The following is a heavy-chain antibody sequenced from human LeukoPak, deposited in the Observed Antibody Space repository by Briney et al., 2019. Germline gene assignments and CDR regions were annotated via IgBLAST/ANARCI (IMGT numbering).Heavy chain of an antibody. V-gene: IGHV3-49*04. J-gene: IGHJ4*02. CDR3: ARDPWELLGPYYFDY. CDR2: IRSKAYGGTT. Sequence: GGSLRLSCTASGFTFGDYAMSWVRQAPGKGLEWVGFIRSKAYGGTTEYAASVKGRFTISRDNSKNTLYLQMNSLRAEDTAVYYCARDPWELLGPYYFDYWGQGTLVTVSS. D-gene: IGHD1-26*01. CDR1: GFTFGDYA.